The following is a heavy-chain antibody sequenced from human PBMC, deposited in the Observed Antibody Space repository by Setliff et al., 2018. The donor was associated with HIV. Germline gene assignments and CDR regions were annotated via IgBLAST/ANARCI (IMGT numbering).Heavy chain of an antibody. CDR3: ARDSANGKTANLNYLDV. D-gene: IGHD2-8*01. J-gene: IGHJ6*03. Sequence: SETLSLTCTVSGGSINSRGDYWSWVRQHPGKGLEWVGYIYYTGSTYSNPSLQSRVRISVDTSKNQFSLRLSSVTAADTAVYFCARDSANGKTANLNYLDVWGKGTTVTVSS. CDR1: GGSINSRGDY. CDR2: IYYTGST. V-gene: IGHV4-31*03.